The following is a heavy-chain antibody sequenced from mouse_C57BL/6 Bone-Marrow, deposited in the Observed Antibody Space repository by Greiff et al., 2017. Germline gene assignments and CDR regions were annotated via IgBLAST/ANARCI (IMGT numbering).Heavy chain of an antibody. CDR3: ARDPYSYFFDY. D-gene: IGHD2-12*01. CDR2: INPSSGYT. CDR1: GYTFTSYW. V-gene: IGHV1-7*01. Sequence: VQLMESGAELAKPGASVKLSCKASGYTFTSYWMHWVKQRPGQGLEWIGYINPSSGYTKYNQKFKDKATLTADKSSSTAYMQLSSLTYEDAAVYYCARDPYSYFFDYWGQGTTLTVSS. J-gene: IGHJ2*01.